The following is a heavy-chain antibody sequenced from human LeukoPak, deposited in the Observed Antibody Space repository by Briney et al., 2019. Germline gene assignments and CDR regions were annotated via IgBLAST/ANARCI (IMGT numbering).Heavy chain of an antibody. Sequence: ASVKVSCKASGGTFSSYVISWVRQAPGQGLEWVGGIIPIFGTANYAQKFQGRVTITADESTSTAYMELSSLRSEDTAVYYCARLITYYYDSSGYYQKTYYFDYWGQGTLVTVSS. CDR3: ARLITYYYDSSGYYQKTYYFDY. CDR1: GGTFSSYV. D-gene: IGHD3-22*01. CDR2: IIPIFGTA. J-gene: IGHJ4*02. V-gene: IGHV1-69*01.